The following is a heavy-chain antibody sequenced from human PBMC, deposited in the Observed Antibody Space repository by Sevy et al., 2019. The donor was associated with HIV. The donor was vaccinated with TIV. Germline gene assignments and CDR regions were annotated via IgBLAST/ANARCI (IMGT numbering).Heavy chain of an antibody. CDR1: AGSISAYY. D-gene: IGHD5-12*01. J-gene: IGHJ5*02. CDR2: IHDSGNS. Sequence: SETLSLTCSVSAGSISAYYWSWIRQPPGKGLEWIAYIHDSGNSNYNPSLKSRVTISMDTSKNQFSLKVTSVTEADTALYYCARAPPVRSGYDSLNWFDPWGQGILVTVSS. CDR3: ARAPPVRSGYDSLNWFDP. V-gene: IGHV4-59*01.